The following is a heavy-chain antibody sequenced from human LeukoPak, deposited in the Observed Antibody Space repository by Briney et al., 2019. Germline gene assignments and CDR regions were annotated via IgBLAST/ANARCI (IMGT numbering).Heavy chain of an antibody. CDR2: ISDYNGNT. Sequence: ASVKVSXKAYGYTFTSYGISWVRQAPGQGLEWMGWISDYNGNTDYAQKFQGRVTMTTDTSTSTAYMELKSLRSDDTAVYYCARVLPGYCYSASCYAFEYWGQGTLVTVSS. J-gene: IGHJ4*02. CDR3: ARVLPGYCYSASCYAFEY. D-gene: IGHD2-2*01. CDR1: GYTFTSYG. V-gene: IGHV1-18*01.